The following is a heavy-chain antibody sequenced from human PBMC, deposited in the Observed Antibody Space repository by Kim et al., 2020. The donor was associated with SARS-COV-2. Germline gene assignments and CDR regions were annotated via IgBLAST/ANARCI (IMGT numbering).Heavy chain of an antibody. CDR1: GGSFSGYY. V-gene: IGHV4-34*01. CDR3: ASSPGGAYSSSWGRGYSYGPYDY. Sequence: SETLSLTCAVYGGSFSGYYWSWIRQPPGKGLEWIGEINHSGSTNYNPSLKSRVTISVDTSKNQFSLKLSSVTAADTAVYYCASSPGGAYSSSWGRGYSYGPYDYWGQGTLVTVSS. D-gene: IGHD5-18*01. CDR2: INHSGST. J-gene: IGHJ4*02.